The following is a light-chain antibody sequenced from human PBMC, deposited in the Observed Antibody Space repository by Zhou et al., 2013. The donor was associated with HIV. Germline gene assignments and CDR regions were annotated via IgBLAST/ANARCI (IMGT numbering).Light chain of an antibody. V-gene: IGKV3-11*01. CDR3: QQRSNWPRGWT. CDR1: QSVNNY. CDR2: DAS. J-gene: IGKJ1*01. Sequence: EIVLTQSPATLSLSPGERATLSCRASQSVNNYLAWYQQKPGQPPRLLIYDASKRATGIPARFSGSGSGTDFTLTISSLEPEDFAVYYCQQRSNWPRGWTFGQGTKVEIK.